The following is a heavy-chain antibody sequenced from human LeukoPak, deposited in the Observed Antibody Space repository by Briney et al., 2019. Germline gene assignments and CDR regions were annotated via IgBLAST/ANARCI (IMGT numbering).Heavy chain of an antibody. V-gene: IGHV4-59*01. CDR1: GGSIISYY. CDR3: ARSTVTTFDWFDP. CDR2: IYYSGST. D-gene: IGHD4-17*01. J-gene: IGHJ5*02. Sequence: SEPLSLTCTVSGGSIISYYWSWIRQPPGKGLEWIGYIYYSGSTNYNPSLKSRVTISVDTSKNQFSLKLSSVTAADTAVYYCARSTVTTFDWFDPWGQGTLVTVSS.